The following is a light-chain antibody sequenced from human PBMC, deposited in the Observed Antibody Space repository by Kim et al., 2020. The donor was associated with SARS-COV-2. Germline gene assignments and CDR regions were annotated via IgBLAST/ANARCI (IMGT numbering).Light chain of an antibody. J-gene: IGLJ2*01. CDR2: DVS. CDR1: SSDVGGYNY. V-gene: IGLV2-14*03. Sequence: GQSITIYCAGTSSDVGGYNYVSWYQQHPGQAPKLLIYDVSNRPSGVSNRFSGSKSGNTASLTISGLQAEDEADYYCSSYTSSSTVVFGGGTQLTVL. CDR3: SSYTSSSTVV.